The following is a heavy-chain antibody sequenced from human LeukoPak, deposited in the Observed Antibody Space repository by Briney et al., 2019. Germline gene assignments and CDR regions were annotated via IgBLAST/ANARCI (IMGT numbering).Heavy chain of an antibody. CDR3: ARGDDSNSYFDY. Sequence: ASVTLACKTSRYTFTSYYIDWVRQAPGQGLEWMGWINPNSGVTSYAQKLQGRVTVTRDTSISTAYMELSRLRSDDTAVYYCARGDDSNSYFDYWGQGTLVSVPS. D-gene: IGHD5-24*01. CDR1: RYTFTSYY. J-gene: IGHJ4*02. V-gene: IGHV1-2*02. CDR2: INPNSGVT.